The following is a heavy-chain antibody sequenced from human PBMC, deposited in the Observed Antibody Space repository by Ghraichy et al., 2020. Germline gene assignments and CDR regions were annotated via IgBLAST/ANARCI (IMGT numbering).Heavy chain of an antibody. D-gene: IGHD5/OR15-5a*01. Sequence: GGSLRLSCAASGFTFSRLHMSWVRQAPGKGLEWVSSIDGSGGETHYADFVKGRFTISRDNSRNTLYLQMNRLRVEDTAVYYCAKDLSVTEAADWFDPSDQGNLVTVSS. V-gene: IGHV3-23*01. CDR3: AKDLSVTEAADWFDP. CDR1: GFTFSRLH. CDR2: IDGSGGET. J-gene: IGHJ5*02.